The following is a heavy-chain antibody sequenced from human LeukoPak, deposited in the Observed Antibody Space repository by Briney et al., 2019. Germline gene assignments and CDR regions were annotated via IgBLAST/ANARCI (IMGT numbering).Heavy chain of an antibody. Sequence: GASVKVSCKVSGYTLTELSMHWVRQAPGKGLEWMGGFDPEDGETIYAQKFQGRVTMTEDTSTDTAYMELSSLRSEDTAVYYCATDHDDFWSGGSYDWGPGTLVTVSS. D-gene: IGHD3-3*01. J-gene: IGHJ1*01. CDR1: GYTLTELS. CDR2: FDPEDGET. V-gene: IGHV1-24*01. CDR3: ATDHDDFWSGGSYD.